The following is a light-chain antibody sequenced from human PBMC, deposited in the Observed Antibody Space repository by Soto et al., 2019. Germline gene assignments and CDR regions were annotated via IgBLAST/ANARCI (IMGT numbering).Light chain of an antibody. Sequence: EIVMTQSPATLSVSPGERATLSCRASQSVSSNLAWYQQKPGQAPRLLIYGASTRATGIPARFSGSGSGTEFTLTISSLQSEDFAVYSCQQYNNWAPGGGTFGQGTKLEIK. V-gene: IGKV3-15*01. CDR1: QSVSSN. J-gene: IGKJ2*01. CDR3: QQYNNWAPGGGT. CDR2: GAS.